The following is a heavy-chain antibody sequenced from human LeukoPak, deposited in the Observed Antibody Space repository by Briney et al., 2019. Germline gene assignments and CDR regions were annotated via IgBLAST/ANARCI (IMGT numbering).Heavy chain of an antibody. CDR2: INANSGDT. J-gene: IGHJ4*02. D-gene: IGHD3-10*01. Sequence: ASVKVSCKTSAYSFTGYLFHWIRQAPGQGLEWMGWINANSGDTNYAQQFQGRLTMTRDRSISTVYMELSRLRTDDTAVYYCARDFSWGVDSWGQGTLVTVSS. CDR3: ARDFSWGVDS. CDR1: AYSFTGYL. V-gene: IGHV1-2*02.